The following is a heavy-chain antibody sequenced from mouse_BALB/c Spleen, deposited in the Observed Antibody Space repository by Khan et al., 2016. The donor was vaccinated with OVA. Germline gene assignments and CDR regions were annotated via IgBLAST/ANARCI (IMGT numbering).Heavy chain of an antibody. J-gene: IGHJ4*01. CDR1: GFTFSSNT. D-gene: IGHD1-2*01. CDR3: ARIPTFITTAQDY. Sequence: EVELVESGGGLVQPGGSLKLSCAASGFTFSSNTMSWVRQTPEKRLEWVAYITNGGGNTYYPDTVKGRFTISRDNAKNTLYLQMSSLKSEDTAMXYCARIPTFITTAQDYWGQGTSGTVSS. V-gene: IGHV5-12-2*01. CDR2: ITNGGGNT.